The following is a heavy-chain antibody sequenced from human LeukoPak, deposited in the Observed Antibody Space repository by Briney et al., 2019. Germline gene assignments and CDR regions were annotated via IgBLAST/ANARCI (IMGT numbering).Heavy chain of an antibody. Sequence: ASMKVSCKASGYTFTSYDINWVRQATGHALVWMGWMNPNSGNTGYAQTFQGRVTMTRNTSISTAYMELSSLRSEDTAVYYCARTPTKYCSSTSCYTPYFDYWGQGTLVTVSS. V-gene: IGHV1-8*01. D-gene: IGHD2-2*02. J-gene: IGHJ4*02. CDR1: GYTFTSYD. CDR2: MNPNSGNT. CDR3: ARTPTKYCSSTSCYTPYFDY.